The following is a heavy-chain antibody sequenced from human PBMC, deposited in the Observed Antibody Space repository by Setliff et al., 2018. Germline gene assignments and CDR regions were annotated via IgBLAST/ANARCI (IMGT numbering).Heavy chain of an antibody. D-gene: IGHD1-26*01. V-gene: IGHV4-4*07. Sequence: SETMSLTCTVSGCSISNYYWSWIRQPAGKGLEWIGRIYTSGSTNYNPSLKSRVTMSVDTSKNQCSLKLSSVTAADTAVYYCARKGISALSGAFDMWGQGTMVTVSS. CDR1: GCSISNYY. CDR2: IYTSGST. CDR3: ARKGISALSGAFDM. J-gene: IGHJ3*02.